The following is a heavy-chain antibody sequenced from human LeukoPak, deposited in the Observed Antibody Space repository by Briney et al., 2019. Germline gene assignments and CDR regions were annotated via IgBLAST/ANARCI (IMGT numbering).Heavy chain of an antibody. D-gene: IGHD2-15*01. V-gene: IGHV3-30*02. Sequence: GGSLRLSCAASGFTFSSYGMHWVRQAPGKGLEWVAFIRYDGSNKYYADSVKGRFTISRDNSKNTLYLQMNSLRAEDTAVYYCATDGERYCSGGSCPGGYWGQGTLVTVSS. CDR3: ATDGERYCSGGSCPGGY. CDR2: IRYDGSNK. CDR1: GFTFSSYG. J-gene: IGHJ4*02.